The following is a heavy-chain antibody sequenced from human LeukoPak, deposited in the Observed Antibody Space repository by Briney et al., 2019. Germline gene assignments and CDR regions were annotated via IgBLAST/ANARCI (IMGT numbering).Heavy chain of an antibody. V-gene: IGHV3-30-3*01. CDR1: GFTFSSYA. CDR2: ISYDGSNK. J-gene: IGHJ4*02. Sequence: GRSLRLSCAASGFTFSSYAMHWVRQAPGKGLEWVAVISYDGSNKYYADSVKGRFTISRDNSKNTLYLQMNSLRAEDTAVYYCARDTPVGATTQDYWGQGTLVTVSS. D-gene: IGHD1-26*01. CDR3: ARDTPVGATTQDY.